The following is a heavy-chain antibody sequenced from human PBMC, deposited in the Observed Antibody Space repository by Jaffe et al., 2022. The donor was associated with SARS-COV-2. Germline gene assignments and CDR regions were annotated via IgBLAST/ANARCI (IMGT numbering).Heavy chain of an antibody. CDR3: ARAIFTGHQKPPNNWFDP. CDR1: GGTFSSYT. V-gene: IGHV1-69*02. D-gene: IGHD3-3*02. CDR2: IIPILGIA. J-gene: IGHJ5*02. Sequence: QVQLVQSGAEVKKPGSSVKVSCKASGGTFSSYTISWVRQAPGQGLEWMGRIIPILGIANYAQKFQGRVTITADKSTSTAYMELSSLRSEDTAVYYCARAIFTGHQKPPNNWFDPWGQGTLVTVSS.